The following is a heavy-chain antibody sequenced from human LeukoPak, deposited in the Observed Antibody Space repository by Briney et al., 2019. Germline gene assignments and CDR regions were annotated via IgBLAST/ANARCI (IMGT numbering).Heavy chain of an antibody. D-gene: IGHD3-9*01. CDR2: IYYSGST. Sequence: SETLSLTCTVSGGSISSYYWSWIRQPPGKGLEWIGYIYYSGSTNCNPSLKSRVTISVDTSKNQFSLKLSSVTAADTAVYYCARNTYDILGNWFDPWGQGTLVTVSS. J-gene: IGHJ5*02. V-gene: IGHV4-59*01. CDR1: GGSISSYY. CDR3: ARNTYDILGNWFDP.